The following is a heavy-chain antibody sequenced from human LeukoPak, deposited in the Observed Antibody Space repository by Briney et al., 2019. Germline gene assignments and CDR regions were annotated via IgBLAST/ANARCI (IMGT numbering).Heavy chain of an antibody. J-gene: IGHJ4*02. CDR1: GFTVSSNY. CDR2: IYSGGTT. Sequence: GGSLRLSCAASGFTVSSNYMSWVRQASGKGLEWVSVIYSGGTTYYVASVKGRFTISRGNSKNTLYLQINRLRAEDAAVYYCARESGSYSAFDYWGQGTLVTVSS. D-gene: IGHD1-26*01. V-gene: IGHV3-66*02. CDR3: ARESGSYSAFDY.